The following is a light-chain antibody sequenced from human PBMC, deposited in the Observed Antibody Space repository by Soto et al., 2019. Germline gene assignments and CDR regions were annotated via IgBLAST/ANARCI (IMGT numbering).Light chain of an antibody. CDR2: EGN. CDR3: CSSARTSYV. V-gene: IGLV2-23*01. Sequence: QSALTQPASVSGSPGQSITISCTGISSDIGNYNVVSWYQHHPGKAPKLMIYEGNKRPSGVSDRFSGSESGNTASLTISGIQAEEEADYYCCSSARTSYVFGTGTKLTVL. J-gene: IGLJ1*01. CDR1: SSDIGNYNV.